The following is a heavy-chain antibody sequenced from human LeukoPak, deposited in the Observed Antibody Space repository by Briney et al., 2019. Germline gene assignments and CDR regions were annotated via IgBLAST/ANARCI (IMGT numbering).Heavy chain of an antibody. CDR1: GYTFTGYY. CDR2: INPNSGGT. CDR3: ARGKYYYGSGSYSPFDP. Sequence: ASVKVSCKASGYTFTGYYMHWVRQAPGQGLEWMGWINPNSGGTNYAQKFQGRVTMTRDTSISTAYMELSRLRSDDTAVYYCARGKYYYGSGSYSPFDPWGQGTLVTVSS. D-gene: IGHD3-10*01. V-gene: IGHV1-2*02. J-gene: IGHJ5*02.